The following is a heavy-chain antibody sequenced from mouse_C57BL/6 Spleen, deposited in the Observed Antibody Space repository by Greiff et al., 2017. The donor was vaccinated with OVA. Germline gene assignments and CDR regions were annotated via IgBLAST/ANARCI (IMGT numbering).Heavy chain of an antibody. V-gene: IGHV1-69*01. CDR2: IDPSDSYT. CDR3: AQAMFAD. D-gene: IGHD3-2*02. Sequence: VQLQQPGAELVMPGASVKLSCKASGYTFTSYWMHWVKQRPGQGLEWIGEIDPSDSYTNYNQKFKGKSTLTVNKSSSTAYMQLSSLTSEDSAVYYCAQAMFADWGQGTLVTVSA. CDR1: GYTFTSYW. J-gene: IGHJ3*01.